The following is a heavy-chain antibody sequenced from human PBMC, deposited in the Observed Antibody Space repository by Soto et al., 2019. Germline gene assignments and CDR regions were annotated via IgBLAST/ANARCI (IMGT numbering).Heavy chain of an antibody. D-gene: IGHD2-8*01. CDR3: ARGDSTDCSNGVCSFFYNHDMDV. CDR1: GYSFTDYH. CDR2: INPKSGGT. J-gene: IGHJ6*02. V-gene: IGHV1-2*04. Sequence: ASVKVSCKASGYSFTDYHIHWVRRAPGQGLEWLGRINPKSGGTSTAQKFQGWVTMTADTSISTASMELTRLTSDDTAIYYCARGDSTDCSNGVCSFFYNHDMDVWGQGTTVTVSS.